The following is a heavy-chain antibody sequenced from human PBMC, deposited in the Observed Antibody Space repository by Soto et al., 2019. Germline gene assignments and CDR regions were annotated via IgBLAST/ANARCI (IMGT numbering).Heavy chain of an antibody. CDR3: ARWIQLWETYYYGMDV. D-gene: IGHD5-18*01. V-gene: IGHV5-10-1*01. CDR1: GYSFTSYW. CDR2: IDPSDSYT. J-gene: IGHJ6*02. Sequence: GESLKISCKGSGYSFTSYWISWVRQMHGKGLEWMGRIDPSDSYTNYSPSFQGHVTISADKSISTAYLQWSSLKASDTAMYYCARWIQLWETYYYGMDVWGQGTTVTVS.